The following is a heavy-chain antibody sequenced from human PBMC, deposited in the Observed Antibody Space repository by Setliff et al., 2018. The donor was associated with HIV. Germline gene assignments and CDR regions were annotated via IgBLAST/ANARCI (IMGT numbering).Heavy chain of an antibody. J-gene: IGHJ4*02. CDR2: INYSGIT. CDR1: GGSITSHY. V-gene: IGHV4-59*11. Sequence: SETLSLTCSISGGSITSHYWNWIRQPPGKGLEWIGSINYSGITNYNPSLRGRVSISVDTSKNQFSLKLSSVTAADTAVYYCARGGNSSSWYLYYFDYWGQGTLVTVSS. D-gene: IGHD6-13*01. CDR3: ARGGNSSSWYLYYFDY.